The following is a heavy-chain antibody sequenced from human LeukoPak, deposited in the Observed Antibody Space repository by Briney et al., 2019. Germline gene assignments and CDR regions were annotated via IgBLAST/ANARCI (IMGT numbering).Heavy chain of an antibody. V-gene: IGHV4-59*01. CDR2: IYYSGST. Sequence: SETLSLTCTVSGGSITSYYWSWIRQPPGKGLEWIGYIYYSGSTNYNPSLTSRVTISIATSKNQFSLKLSSVTTADTAVYYCARVEGRDYYDSSGYPIDYWGQGTLVTVSS. D-gene: IGHD3-22*01. CDR1: GGSITSYY. CDR3: ARVEGRDYYDSSGYPIDY. J-gene: IGHJ4*02.